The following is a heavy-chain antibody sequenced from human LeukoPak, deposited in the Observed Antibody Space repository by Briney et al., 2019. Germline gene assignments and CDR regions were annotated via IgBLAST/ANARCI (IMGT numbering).Heavy chain of an antibody. CDR2: VSGSGDGT. CDR1: GFTFTSYA. V-gene: IGHV3-23*01. D-gene: IGHD4-17*01. CDR3: AKERLGGNYGDYAVDY. J-gene: IGHJ4*02. Sequence: GSLRLSCAASGFTFTSYAMGWVRQAPGKGLEWVSSVSGSGDGTYYADSVKGRFTISRDNSKKTLALHMDSLRAEDTAVYYCAKERLGGNYGDYAVDYWGQGTMVTVSS.